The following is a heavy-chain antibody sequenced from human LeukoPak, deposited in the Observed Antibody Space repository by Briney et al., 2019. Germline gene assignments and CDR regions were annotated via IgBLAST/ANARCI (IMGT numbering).Heavy chain of an antibody. Sequence: GGSLRLSCAASGFTFYDYAMHWVRQAPGKGLEWVSGISWNSGSIGYADSVKGRFTISRDNAKNSLYLQMNSLRAEDTALYYCAKDYPRFSNYGYFDYWGQGTLVTVSS. CDR2: ISWNSGSI. D-gene: IGHD4-11*01. CDR3: AKDYPRFSNYGYFDY. J-gene: IGHJ4*02. CDR1: GFTFYDYA. V-gene: IGHV3-9*01.